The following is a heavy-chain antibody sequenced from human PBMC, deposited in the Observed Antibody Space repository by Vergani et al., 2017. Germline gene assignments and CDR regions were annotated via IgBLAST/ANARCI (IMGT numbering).Heavy chain of an antibody. V-gene: IGHV4-30-4*01. CDR3: ARGKAAANFRGWFDP. J-gene: IGHJ5*02. CDR1: GGSFSTGGQS. CDR2: IYYSGST. Sequence: QVQLQESGPGLVKPSQTLSLTCTVSGGSFSTGGQSWTWLRQSAGKGLEWIGYIYYSGSTYYNPSLKSRVTISVDTSKNPFSLKLSSVTAADTAVYYCARGKAAANFRGWFDPWGQGTLVTVSS. D-gene: IGHD6-13*01.